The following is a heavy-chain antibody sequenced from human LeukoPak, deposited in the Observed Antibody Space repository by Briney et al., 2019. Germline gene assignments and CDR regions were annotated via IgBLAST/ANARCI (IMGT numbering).Heavy chain of an antibody. CDR1: GFTFSSYA. D-gene: IGHD2-15*01. Sequence: GGSLRLSCAASGFTFSSYAMSWVRQAPGKGLEWVSAISGSGGSTYYADSVKGRFTISRDNSKNTLYLQMNSLRAEDTAVYYCAKGYCSGGSCDNFDYWGQGTLVTVSS. CDR3: AKGYCSGGSCDNFDY. V-gene: IGHV3-23*01. J-gene: IGHJ4*02. CDR2: ISGSGGST.